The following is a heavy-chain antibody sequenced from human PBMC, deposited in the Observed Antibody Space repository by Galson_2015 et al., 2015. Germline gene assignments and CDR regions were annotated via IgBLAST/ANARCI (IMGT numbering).Heavy chain of an antibody. D-gene: IGHD3-22*01. CDR1: AFTFSRYC. CDR2: IKQDGSEK. CDR3: ARIAYDTTGYTGYTPYFYYGMDV. J-gene: IGHJ6*02. V-gene: IGHV3-7*01. Sequence: LRLSCAASAFTFSRYCMSWVRQAPGKGLEWVADIKQDGSEKNYVDSVKGRFAISRDNAKNSPYLLINSLRAEDTAVYYCARIAYDTTGYTGYTPYFYYGMDVWGQGTTVTVSS.